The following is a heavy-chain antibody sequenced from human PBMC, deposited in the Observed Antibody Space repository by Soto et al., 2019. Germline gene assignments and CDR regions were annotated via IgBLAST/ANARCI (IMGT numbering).Heavy chain of an antibody. Sequence: SETLSLTCTFSGVSISSYYWSWIRQPPGKGLEWIGYIYYSGSTNYNPSLKSRVTISVDTSKNQFSLKLSSVTAADTAVYYCARSIKYSSSWYESRRFGWFDPWGQGTLVTLSS. CDR3: ARSIKYSSSWYESRRFGWFDP. D-gene: IGHD6-13*01. V-gene: IGHV4-59*01. CDR1: GVSISSYY. J-gene: IGHJ5*02. CDR2: IYYSGST.